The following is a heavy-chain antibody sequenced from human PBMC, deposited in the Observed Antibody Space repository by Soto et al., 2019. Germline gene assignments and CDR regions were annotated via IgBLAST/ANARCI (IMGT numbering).Heavy chain of an antibody. D-gene: IGHD2-2*01. CDR2: INPSGGTT. CDR3: ARGPATAPDAY. Sequence: QVQLAQSGTEVKKPGASVKVSCKTSGYIFTSYYIHWVRQAPGQGLEWMGIINPSGGTTTYAQKFQGRVTMTRDTSTITVYMELSSLRSEDTAVYYCARGPATAPDAYWGLGTLVTVSS. CDR1: GYIFTSYY. J-gene: IGHJ4*02. V-gene: IGHV1-46*01.